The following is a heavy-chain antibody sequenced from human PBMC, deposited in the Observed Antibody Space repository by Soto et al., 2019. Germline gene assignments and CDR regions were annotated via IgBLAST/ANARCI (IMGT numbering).Heavy chain of an antibody. Sequence: SETLSLTCTVSGGSISSGGYYWSWIRQRPGKGLEWIGYIYYSGSTYYNPSLKSRVTISVDTSKNQFSLKLSSVTAADTAVYYCARDSDYGWDDYWGQGTLVTVSS. CDR2: IYYSGST. V-gene: IGHV4-31*03. CDR1: GGSISSGGYY. J-gene: IGHJ4*02. CDR3: ARDSDYGWDDY. D-gene: IGHD3-10*01.